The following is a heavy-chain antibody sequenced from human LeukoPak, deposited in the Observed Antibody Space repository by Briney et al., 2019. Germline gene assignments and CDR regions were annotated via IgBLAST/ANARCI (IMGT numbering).Heavy chain of an antibody. J-gene: IGHJ4*02. CDR2: ISSSGTTI. CDR1: GFTFSSYE. V-gene: IGHV3-48*03. CDR3: AREAAGYSSGWPDY. Sequence: GGSLRLSCAASGFTFSSYEMNWVRQAPGKGLEWVSYISSSGTTIYYADSVNGRFTISRDNVKNALYLQMNSLRAEDTAVYYCAREAAGYSSGWPDYWGQGTLVTVSS. D-gene: IGHD6-19*01.